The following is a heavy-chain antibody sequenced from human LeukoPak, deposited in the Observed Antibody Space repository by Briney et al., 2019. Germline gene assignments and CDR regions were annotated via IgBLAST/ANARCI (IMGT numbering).Heavy chain of an antibody. J-gene: IGHJ4*02. CDR1: GFTFSSYA. D-gene: IGHD5-18*01. V-gene: IGHV3-23*01. CDR2: IGGSGTSA. CDR3: AKDDSAYSYASFDY. Sequence: PGGSLRLSCAASGFTFSSYAMSWVHQAPGKGLEWVSAIGGSGTSAYYADSLKGRFTVSRDNSKNTLYLQVNSLRAEDTAVYYCAKDDSAYSYASFDYWGQGTLVTVSS.